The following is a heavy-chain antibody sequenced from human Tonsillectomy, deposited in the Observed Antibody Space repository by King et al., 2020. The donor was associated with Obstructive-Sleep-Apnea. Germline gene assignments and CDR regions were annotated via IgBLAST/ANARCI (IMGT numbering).Heavy chain of an antibody. Sequence: VQLQQWGAGLLKPSETLSLTCAVYGGSFSGYYWSWIRQPPGKGLEWIGEINHSGSTNYNPSLKSRVTISVDTSKNQFSLTLSSVTAADTAVYYCARGLITGSVYYFDYWGQGTLVTVSS. V-gene: IGHV4-34*01. CDR1: GGSFSGYY. CDR2: INHSGST. CDR3: ARGLITGSVYYFDY. J-gene: IGHJ4*02. D-gene: IGHD3-16*01.